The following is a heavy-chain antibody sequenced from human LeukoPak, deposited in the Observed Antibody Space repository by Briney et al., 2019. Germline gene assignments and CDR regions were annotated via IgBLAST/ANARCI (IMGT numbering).Heavy chain of an antibody. CDR1: GGSISSYY. J-gene: IGHJ3*02. Sequence: SETLSLTCTVSGGSISSYYWSSIRQPPGKGLEWIGYIYYSGSTNYNPSLKSRVTISVDTSKNQFSLKLSSVTAADTAVYYCARFHYDILTGYYLRAFDIWGQGTMVTVSS. D-gene: IGHD3-9*01. CDR2: IYYSGST. CDR3: ARFHYDILTGYYLRAFDI. V-gene: IGHV4-59*01.